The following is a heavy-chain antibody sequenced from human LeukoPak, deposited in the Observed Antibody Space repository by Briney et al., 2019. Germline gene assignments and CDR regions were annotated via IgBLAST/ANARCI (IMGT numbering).Heavy chain of an antibody. CDR3: ARDETYYDILTGYYALEYFQH. CDR1: GFTFSSYW. D-gene: IGHD3-9*01. Sequence: GGSLRLSCAASGFTFSSYWMSWVRQAPGKGLEWVANIKQDGSEKYYVDSVKGRFTISRDNAKNSLYLQMNSLRAEDTAVCYCARDETYYDILTGYYALEYFQHWGQGTLVTVSS. J-gene: IGHJ1*01. V-gene: IGHV3-7*03. CDR2: IKQDGSEK.